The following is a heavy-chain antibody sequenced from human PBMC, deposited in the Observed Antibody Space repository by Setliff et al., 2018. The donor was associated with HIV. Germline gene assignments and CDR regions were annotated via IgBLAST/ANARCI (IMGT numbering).Heavy chain of an antibody. J-gene: IGHJ4*02. V-gene: IGHV7-4-1*02. Sequence: ASVKVSCKASGYTVTTYGISWVRQAPGQGLEWMGWFNTETRNPMYAQAFKGRLVFSLDTSVSTAYLQINSLKAEDTAVYYCATDPKGDGWAYFDSWGQGTLVTVSS. CDR3: ATDPKGDGWAYFDS. D-gene: IGHD6-19*01. CDR1: GYTVTTYG. CDR2: FNTETRNP.